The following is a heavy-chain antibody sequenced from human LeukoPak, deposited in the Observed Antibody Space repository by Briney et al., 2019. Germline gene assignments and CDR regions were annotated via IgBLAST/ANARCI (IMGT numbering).Heavy chain of an antibody. Sequence: SETLSLTCSVSGGSISSYNYYWGWIRQPPGKGLEWIGSIHYSGSTNYNPSLKSRVTMSVDTSKNQFSLKLSSVTAADTAVYYCARDKYSGSYYFDYWGQGTLVTVSS. CDR1: GGSISSYNYY. CDR2: IHYSGST. J-gene: IGHJ4*02. CDR3: ARDKYSGSYYFDY. D-gene: IGHD1-26*01. V-gene: IGHV4-39*07.